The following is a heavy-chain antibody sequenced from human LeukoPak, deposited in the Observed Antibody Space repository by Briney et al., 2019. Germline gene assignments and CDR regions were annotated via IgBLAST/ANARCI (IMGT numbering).Heavy chain of an antibody. J-gene: IGHJ4*02. CDR2: IYPGDSDT. Sequence: GESLKISCKGSGYMFSNYWIGWVRQMPGKSLEWMGTIYPGDSDTTYSPSLQGQVTISADKSITTAYLQWNSLKASDTAMYFCARRTSSSYRVDFWGQGTLVTVSS. CDR3: ARRTSSSYRVDF. D-gene: IGHD6-6*01. V-gene: IGHV5-51*01. CDR1: GYMFSNYW.